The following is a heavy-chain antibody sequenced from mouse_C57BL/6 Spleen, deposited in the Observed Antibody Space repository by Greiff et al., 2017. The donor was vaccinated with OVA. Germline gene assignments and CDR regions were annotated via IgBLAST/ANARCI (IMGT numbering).Heavy chain of an antibody. CDR2: ISNGGGST. CDR3: ARDSFAY. V-gene: IGHV5-12*01. CDR1: GFTFSDYY. Sequence: EVHLVESGGGLVQPGGSLKLSCAASGFTFSDYYMYWVRQTPEKRLEWVAYISNGGGSTYYPDTVKGRFTISRDNAKNTLYLQMSRLKSEDTAMYYCARDSFAYWGQGTLVTVSA. J-gene: IGHJ3*01.